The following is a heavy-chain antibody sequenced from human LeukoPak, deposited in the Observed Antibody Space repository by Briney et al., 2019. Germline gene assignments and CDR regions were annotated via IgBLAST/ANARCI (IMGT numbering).Heavy chain of an antibody. CDR1: GYTFTGYY. CDR2: INPNSGGT. Sequence: ASVKVSCKASGYTFTGYYMHWVRQAPGQGLEWMGWINPNSGGTNYAQKFQGRVTMTRDTSISTAYMELSSLRSEDTAVYYCARLPRAPGYYYYYYMDVWGKGTTVTVSS. J-gene: IGHJ6*03. V-gene: IGHV1-2*02. CDR3: ARLPRAPGYYYYYYMDV.